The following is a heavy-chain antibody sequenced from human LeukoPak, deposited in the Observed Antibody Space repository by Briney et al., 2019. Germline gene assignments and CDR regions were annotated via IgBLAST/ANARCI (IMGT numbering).Heavy chain of an antibody. Sequence: GGSLRLSCAASGFTFSSYAMSWVRQAPGKGLEWVSAISGSGGSTYYADSVKGRFTISRDNSKNTLYLQMNSLRAEDTAVYYCARVGGRVPAAIPVTSAHYYYYYMDVWGKGTTVTVSS. CDR2: ISGSGGST. CDR1: GFTFSSYA. J-gene: IGHJ6*03. D-gene: IGHD2-2*02. V-gene: IGHV3-23*01. CDR3: ARVGGRVPAAIPVTSAHYYYYYMDV.